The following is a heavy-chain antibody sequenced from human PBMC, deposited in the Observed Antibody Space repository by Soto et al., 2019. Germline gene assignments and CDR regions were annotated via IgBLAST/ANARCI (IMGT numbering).Heavy chain of an antibody. CDR2: ISGSGGST. CDR3: AKVDCSSPSCPYYYYYGMDV. V-gene: IGHV3-23*01. Sequence: EVQLLESGGGLVQPGGSLRLSCAASGFTFSSYAMSWVRQAPGKGLEWVSAISGSGGSTYYADSVKGRFTISRDNSKNTLYLQMNSLRAEDTAVYYCAKVDCSSPSCPYYYYYGMDVWGQGTTVTVSS. J-gene: IGHJ6*02. CDR1: GFTFSSYA. D-gene: IGHD2-2*01.